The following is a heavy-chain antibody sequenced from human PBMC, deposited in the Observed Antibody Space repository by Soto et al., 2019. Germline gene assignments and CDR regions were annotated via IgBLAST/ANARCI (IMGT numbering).Heavy chain of an antibody. CDR2: ISYDGSNK. CDR1: GFTFSSYA. V-gene: IGHV3-30-3*01. Sequence: GGSLRLSCAASGFTFSSYAMHWVRQAPGKGLEWVAVISYDGSNKYYADSVKGRFTISRDNSKNTLYLQMNSLRAEDTAVYYCARDFTGYDFWSGYYTNWFDPWGQGTLFTVSS. CDR3: ARDFTGYDFWSGYYTNWFDP. J-gene: IGHJ5*02. D-gene: IGHD3-3*01.